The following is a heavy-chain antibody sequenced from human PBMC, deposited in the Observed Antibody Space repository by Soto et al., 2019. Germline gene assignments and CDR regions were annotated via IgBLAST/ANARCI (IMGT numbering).Heavy chain of an antibody. CDR1: GFSFGSYA. Sequence: VGSLRVSCVASGFSFGSYALTWVRQAPGKGLEWVSTISGSDGKTFYADAVKGRFSISREITQSTLYLQMNSLRADDTAIYYCARRSYLDYWGQGTRVTVSS. V-gene: IGHV3-23*01. CDR2: ISGSDGKT. J-gene: IGHJ4*02. D-gene: IGHD3-10*01. CDR3: ARRSYLDY.